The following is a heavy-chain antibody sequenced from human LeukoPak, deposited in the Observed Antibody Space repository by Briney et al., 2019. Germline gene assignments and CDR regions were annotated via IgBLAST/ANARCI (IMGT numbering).Heavy chain of an antibody. CDR2: IYTSGST. CDR1: GDSISSYY. D-gene: IGHD4-17*01. Sequence: SETLSLTCTVSGDSISSYYWSWLRQPAGKGLEWIGRIYTSGSTNYNPSLRSRVSMSVDKSKNQFSRKLSSVTAADTAVYYCARGDTTVTTSIFTFDFWGQGTMVTVSS. CDR3: ARGDTTVTTSIFTFDF. J-gene: IGHJ3*01. V-gene: IGHV4-4*07.